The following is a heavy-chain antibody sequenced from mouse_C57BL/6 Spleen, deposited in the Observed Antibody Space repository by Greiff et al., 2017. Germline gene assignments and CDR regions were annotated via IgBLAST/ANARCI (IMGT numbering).Heavy chain of an antibody. V-gene: IGHV1-39*01. Sequence: EVQLQQPGTELVKPGASVKISCKASGYSFTDYNMNWVKQSNGKSLEWIGVINPNYGTTSYNQKFKGKATLTVDQSSSTAYMQLNSLTSEDSAVYYCARGGTGTGYFDVWGTGTTVTVAS. CDR3: ARGGTGTGYFDV. CDR2: INPNYGTT. CDR1: GYSFTDYN. J-gene: IGHJ1*03. D-gene: IGHD4-1*01.